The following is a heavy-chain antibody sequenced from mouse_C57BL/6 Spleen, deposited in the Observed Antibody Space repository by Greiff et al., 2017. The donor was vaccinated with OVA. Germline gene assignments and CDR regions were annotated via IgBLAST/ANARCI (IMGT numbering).Heavy chain of an antibody. CDR2: INPNYGTT. D-gene: IGHD1-1*01. Sequence: VQLKQSGPELVKPGASVKISCKASGYSFTDYNMNWVKQSNGKSLEWIGVINPNYGTTSYNQKFKGKATLTVDQSSSTAYMQLNSLTSEDSAVYYCAGYDGSSLYWYFDVWGTGTTVTVSS. CDR3: AGYDGSSLYWYFDV. J-gene: IGHJ1*03. CDR1: GYSFTDYN. V-gene: IGHV1-39*01.